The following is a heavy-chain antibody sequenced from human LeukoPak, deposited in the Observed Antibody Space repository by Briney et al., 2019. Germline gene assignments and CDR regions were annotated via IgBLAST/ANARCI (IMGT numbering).Heavy chain of an antibody. Sequence: GGSLRLSCAASGFTFSSYEMNWVRQAPGKGLEWVSYISSSGSTIYYADSVKGRFTISRDNAKNSLYLQMNSLRAEDTAVYYCARGRTAEYYYDSSGYFDYWGQGTLVTVSS. CDR1: GFTFSSYE. CDR3: ARGRTAEYYYDSSGYFDY. J-gene: IGHJ4*02. D-gene: IGHD3-22*01. V-gene: IGHV3-48*03. CDR2: ISSSGSTI.